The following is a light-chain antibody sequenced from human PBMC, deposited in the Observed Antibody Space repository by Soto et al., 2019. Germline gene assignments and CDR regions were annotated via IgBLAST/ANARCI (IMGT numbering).Light chain of an antibody. V-gene: IGKV4-1*01. J-gene: IGKJ4*01. CDR2: WAS. CDR3: QQYYSTPRALT. CDR1: QSVLYSPNNKNY. Sequence: DIVMTQSPHSLAVSLGERATINCKSSQSVLYSPNNKNYLAWYQQKPGQPPKLLIYWASTRESGVPDRFRGSGSGTDFTLTISSLQAEDVAVYYCQQYYSTPRALTFGGGTKVDIK.